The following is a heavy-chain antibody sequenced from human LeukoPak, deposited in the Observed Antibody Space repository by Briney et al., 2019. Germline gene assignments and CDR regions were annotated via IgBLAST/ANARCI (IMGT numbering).Heavy chain of an antibody. CDR1: GFTFSSYW. V-gene: IGHV3-7*01. CDR2: IKQDGSEK. Sequence: GGSLRLSCAASGFTFSSYWMSWVRQAPGKGLEWVANIKQDGSEKYYVDSVKGRFTISRDNAKNSLYLQMNSLRAEDTAVYYCAREPHSGSYSFDYWGQGTLVTVSS. CDR3: AREPHSGSYSFDY. D-gene: IGHD1-26*01. J-gene: IGHJ4*02.